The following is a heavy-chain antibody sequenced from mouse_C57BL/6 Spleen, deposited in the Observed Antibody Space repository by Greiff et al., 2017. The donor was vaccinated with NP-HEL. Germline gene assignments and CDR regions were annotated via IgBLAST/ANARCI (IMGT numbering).Heavy chain of an antibody. CDR2: IHPNSGST. CDR1: GYTFTSYW. D-gene: IGHD1-1*01. J-gene: IGHJ1*03. V-gene: IGHV1-64*01. Sequence: QVQLQQPGAELVKPGASVKLSCKASGYTFTSYWMHWVKQRPGQGLEWIGMIHPNSGSTNYNEKFKSKATLTVDTSSSTAYMQLSSLTSEDSAVYYCAREGDYYGSSSYWYFDVWGTGTTVTVAS. CDR3: AREGDYYGSSSYWYFDV.